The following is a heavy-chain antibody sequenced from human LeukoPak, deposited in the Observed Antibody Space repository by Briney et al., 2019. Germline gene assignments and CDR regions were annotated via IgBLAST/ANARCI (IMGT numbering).Heavy chain of an antibody. V-gene: IGHV4-59*01. CDR1: GASISNYY. CDR2: IYNSGTT. J-gene: IGHJ4*02. CDR3: TRGARHPDY. Sequence: PSETLSLTCTVSGASISNYYWSWIRQPPGKGLEWIGCIYNSGTTNYNPSLKSRVTISVDTSKNQFSLKLTSVTAADTAVYYCTRGARHPDYWGQGTLVTVSS.